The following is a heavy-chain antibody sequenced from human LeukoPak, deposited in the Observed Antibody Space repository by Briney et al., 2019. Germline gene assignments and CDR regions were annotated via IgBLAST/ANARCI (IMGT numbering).Heavy chain of an antibody. J-gene: IGHJ4*02. Sequence: ASVKVSCKASGYTFTSYYMHWVRQAPGQGLEWMGIINPSGGSTSYAQKFQGRVTMTRDMSTSTVYMELNSLRAEDTAVYYCASNLVAADINYWGQGTLVTVSS. V-gene: IGHV1-46*01. CDR3: ASNLVAADINY. D-gene: IGHD6-13*01. CDR1: GYTFTSYY. CDR2: INPSGGST.